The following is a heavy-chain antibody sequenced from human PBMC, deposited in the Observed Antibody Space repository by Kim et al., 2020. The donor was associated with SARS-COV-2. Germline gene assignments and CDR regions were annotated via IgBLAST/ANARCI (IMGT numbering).Heavy chain of an antibody. D-gene: IGHD4-17*01. Sequence: KSAYGPQFPGRVTMTRNTSMSTAYMELSSRRSEDTAVYYCARRLRPHMDVWGQGTTVTVSS. CDR3: ARRLRPHMDV. V-gene: IGHV1-8*01. J-gene: IGHJ6*02. CDR2: KS.